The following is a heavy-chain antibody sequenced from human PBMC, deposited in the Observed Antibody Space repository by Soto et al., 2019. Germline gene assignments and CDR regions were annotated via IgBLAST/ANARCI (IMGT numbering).Heavy chain of an antibody. V-gene: IGHV4-31*03. CDR2: IYYSGST. J-gene: IGHJ4*02. D-gene: IGHD2-15*01. Sequence: SETLSLTCTVSGGSISSGGYYWSWIRQHPGKGLEWIGYIYYSGSTYYNPSLKSRVTISVDTSKNQFSLELSSVTAADTAAYYCARAPLRYCSGGSCYSGDYWGQGTLVTVSS. CDR1: GGSISSGGYY. CDR3: ARAPLRYCSGGSCYSGDY.